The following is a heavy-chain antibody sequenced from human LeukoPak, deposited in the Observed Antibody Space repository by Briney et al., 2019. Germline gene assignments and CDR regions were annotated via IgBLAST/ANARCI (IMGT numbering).Heavy chain of an antibody. D-gene: IGHD3-10*01. CDR3: AKTYGSGDLGDAFDI. V-gene: IGHV3-21*01. J-gene: IGHJ3*02. Sequence: GGSLRLSCAASGFTFSSYSMNWVRQAPGKGLEWVSSISSSSSYIYYADSVKGRFTISRDNSKNTLYLQMNSLRAEDTAVYYCAKTYGSGDLGDAFDIWGQGTMVTVSS. CDR2: ISSSSSYI. CDR1: GFTFSSYS.